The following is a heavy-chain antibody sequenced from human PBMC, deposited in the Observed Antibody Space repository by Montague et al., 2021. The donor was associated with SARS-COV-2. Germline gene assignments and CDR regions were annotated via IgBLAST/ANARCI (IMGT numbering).Heavy chain of an antibody. Sequence: SETLSLTCTVSGGSISSSSYYWGWIRQPPGKGLEWIGSIYYSGSTYYNPSLGSRVTISVDTSKNQFSLKLSSVTAADTAVYYCARQGDQLLLEYWFDPWGQGTLVTVSS. D-gene: IGHD2-2*01. V-gene: IGHV4-39*01. CDR2: IYYSGST. CDR1: GGSISSSSYY. J-gene: IGHJ5*02. CDR3: ARQGDQLLLEYWFDP.